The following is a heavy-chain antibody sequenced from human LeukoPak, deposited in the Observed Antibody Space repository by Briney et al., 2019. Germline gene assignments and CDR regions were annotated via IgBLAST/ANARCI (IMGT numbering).Heavy chain of an antibody. CDR3: AGDRVPAAMHDYYYYGMDV. CDR2: MNPNSGNT. D-gene: IGHD2-2*01. Sequence: ASVKVSCKASGYTFTGYYMHWVRQAPGQGLEWMGWMNPNSGNTGYAQKFQGRVTITRNTSISTAYMELSSLRSDDTAVYYCAGDRVPAAMHDYYYYGMDVWGQGTTVTVSS. V-gene: IGHV1-8*03. CDR1: GYTFTGYY. J-gene: IGHJ6*02.